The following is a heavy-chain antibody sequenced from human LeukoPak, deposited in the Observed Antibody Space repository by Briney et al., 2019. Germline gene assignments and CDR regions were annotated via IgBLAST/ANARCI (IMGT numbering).Heavy chain of an antibody. V-gene: IGHV3-21*01. D-gene: IGHD6-19*01. CDR2: ISSSSSYI. CDR1: GFTFSSYS. CDR3: ARDGSSEQWLVLNYYYYMDV. Sequence: GGSLRLSCAASGFTFSSYSMNWVRQAPGKGLEWVSSISSSSSYIYYADSVKGRFTISRDNAKNSLYLQMSSLRAEDTAVYYCARDGSSEQWLVLNYYYYMDVWGKGTTVTVSS. J-gene: IGHJ6*03.